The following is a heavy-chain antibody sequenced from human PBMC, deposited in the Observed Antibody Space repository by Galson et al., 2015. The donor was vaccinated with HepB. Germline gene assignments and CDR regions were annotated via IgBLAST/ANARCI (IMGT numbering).Heavy chain of an antibody. CDR1: GGTFSSYT. CDR3: ARGGDIVVVPAARSPGVGWFDP. CDR2: IIPILGIA. D-gene: IGHD2-2*01. Sequence: SVKVSCKASGGTFSSYTISWVRQAPGQGLEWMGRIIPILGIANYAQKFQGRVTITADKSTSTAYMELSSLRSEDTAVYYCARGGDIVVVPAARSPGVGWFDPWGQGTLVTVSS. J-gene: IGHJ5*02. V-gene: IGHV1-69*02.